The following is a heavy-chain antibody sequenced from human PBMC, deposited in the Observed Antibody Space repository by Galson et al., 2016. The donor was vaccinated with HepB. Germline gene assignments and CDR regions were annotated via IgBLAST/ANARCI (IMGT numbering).Heavy chain of an antibody. V-gene: IGHV6-1*01. D-gene: IGHD3-9*01. CDR2: TYYRSKWYN. CDR3: ARQDILAGYNFVDD. J-gene: IGHJ4*02. Sequence: CAISGDSVSSNSAAWNWIRQSPSRGLEWPGRTYYRSKWYNDYAVSVNSRITINPDTSKNQFSLQWNSVIPEDTAVYYCARQDILAGYNFVDDWGQGTLVTVSS. CDR1: GDSVSSNSAA.